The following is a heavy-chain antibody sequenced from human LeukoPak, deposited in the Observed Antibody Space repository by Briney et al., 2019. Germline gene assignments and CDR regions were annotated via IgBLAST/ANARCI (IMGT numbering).Heavy chain of an antibody. CDR3: ARHEGLYYYGSGSSHFDY. CDR1: GGSISSSYSY. V-gene: IGHV4-39*01. D-gene: IGHD3-10*01. CDR2: IYYSGST. Sequence: ASETLSLTCTVSGGSISSSYSYWGWIRQPPGKGLEWIGNIYYSGSTYYNPSLKSRVTISVDTSKNQFSLKLSSVTAADTAVYYCARHEGLYYYGSGSSHFDYWGQGTLVTVSS. J-gene: IGHJ4*02.